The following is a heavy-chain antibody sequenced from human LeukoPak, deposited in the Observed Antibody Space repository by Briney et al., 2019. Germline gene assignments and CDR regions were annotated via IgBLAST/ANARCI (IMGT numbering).Heavy chain of an antibody. V-gene: IGHV1-69*04. CDR2: IIPILGIA. Sequence: SVKVSCKASGGTFSSYAISWVRQAPGQGLEWMGRIIPILGIANYAQKFQGRVTITADKSTSTAYMELSSLRSEDTAVYYCAPEMGGYDSSGYYLDYWGQGTLVTVSS. CDR3: APEMGGYDSSGYYLDY. D-gene: IGHD3-22*01. CDR1: GGTFSSYA. J-gene: IGHJ4*02.